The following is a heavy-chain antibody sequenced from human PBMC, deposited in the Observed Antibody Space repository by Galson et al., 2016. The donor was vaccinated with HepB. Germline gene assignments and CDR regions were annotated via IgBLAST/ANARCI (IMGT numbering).Heavy chain of an antibody. CDR2: TYYRSEWYN. J-gene: IGHJ6*02. D-gene: IGHD5-12*01. Sequence: CAISGDSVASNSATWTWIRQSPSGGLEWLGRTYYRSEWYNDYAVSVKSRITVNPDTSKNQFSLQLNSVTPEDTGVYYCARVGYSGYDYYGMDVWGQGTTVTVSS. V-gene: IGHV6-1*01. CDR1: GDSVASNSAT. CDR3: ARVGYSGYDYYGMDV.